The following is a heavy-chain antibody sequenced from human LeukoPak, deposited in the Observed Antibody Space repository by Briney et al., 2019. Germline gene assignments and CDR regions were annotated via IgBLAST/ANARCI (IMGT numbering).Heavy chain of an antibody. CDR1: GGSISSYY. Sequence: SETLSLTCTVSGGSISSYYWSWIRQPPGKGLEWIGYIYYSGSTNYNPSLKSRVTVSVDTSKNQFSLKLSSVTAADTAVYYCARDREEDYYMDVWGKGATVTVSS. CDR2: IYYSGST. V-gene: IGHV4-59*01. J-gene: IGHJ6*03. CDR3: ARDREEDYYMDV.